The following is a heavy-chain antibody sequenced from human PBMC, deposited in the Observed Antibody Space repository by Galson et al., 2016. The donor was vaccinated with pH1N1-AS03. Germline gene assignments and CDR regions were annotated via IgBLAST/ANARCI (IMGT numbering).Heavy chain of an antibody. J-gene: IGHJ4*02. V-gene: IGHV3-30*04. CDR2: LSYDADNE. D-gene: IGHD3-3*01. Sequence: SLRLSCAASGFIFSAYSMHWVRQAPGKGLDWVAILSYDADNEYYADSVKGRFTISRDNSKNTLYLKMNSLRAEDTAVYYCARDGHDFWSGGANNLDFWGRGTLVTVSS. CDR3: ARDGHDFWSGGANNLDF. CDR1: GFIFSAYS.